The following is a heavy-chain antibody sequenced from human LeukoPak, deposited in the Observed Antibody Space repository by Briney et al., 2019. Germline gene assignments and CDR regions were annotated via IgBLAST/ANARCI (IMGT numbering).Heavy chain of an antibody. CDR1: GYTFTSYG. V-gene: IGHV5-51*01. CDR3: ARRSGSYSS. Sequence: KVSCKASGYTFTSYGISWVRQMPGKGLEWMGIIYPGDSDTRYSPSFQGQVTISADKSISTAYLQWSSLKASDTAMYYCARRSGSYSSWGQGTLVTVSS. CDR2: IYPGDSDT. D-gene: IGHD1-26*01. J-gene: IGHJ5*02.